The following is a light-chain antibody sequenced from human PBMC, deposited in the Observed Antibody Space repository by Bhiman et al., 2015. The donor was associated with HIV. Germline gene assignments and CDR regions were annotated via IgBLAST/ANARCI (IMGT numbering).Light chain of an antibody. V-gene: IGLV2-11*01. J-gene: IGLJ1*01. CDR1: SSDVGGYNY. CDR3: SSYTSTGTYV. CDR2: DVS. Sequence: QSALTQPRSVSGSPGQSVTISCTGTSSDVGGYNYVSWYQQHPGKAPKLMIYDVSKRPSGVSNRFSGSKSGNTASLTISGLQAEDEADYYCSSYTSTGTYVFGTGTKLTVL.